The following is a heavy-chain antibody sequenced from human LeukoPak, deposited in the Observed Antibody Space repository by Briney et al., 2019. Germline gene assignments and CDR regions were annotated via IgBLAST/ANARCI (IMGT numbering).Heavy chain of an antibody. Sequence: ASVKVSCKVSGYTLTELSMHWVRQAPGKGREWMGGFVPEDGETIYAQKFQGRVTMTEDTSTDTAYMQLSSLRSEDTAVYYCATDSATLIDIWGQGTMVTVSS. CDR2: FVPEDGET. V-gene: IGHV1-24*01. J-gene: IGHJ3*02. D-gene: IGHD1-26*01. CDR1: GYTLTELS. CDR3: ATDSATLIDI.